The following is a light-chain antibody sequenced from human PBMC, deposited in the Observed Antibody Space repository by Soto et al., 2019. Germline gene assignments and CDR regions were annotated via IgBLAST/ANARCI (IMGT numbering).Light chain of an antibody. J-gene: IGKJ2*01. CDR1: QSVLRSSNHRNY. V-gene: IGKV4-1*01. Sequence: DIVMTQSPDSLAVSLGERATINCRSSQSVLRSSNHRNYLAWHQHKPGQTPKLLISWASTRESGVPDRFSGRGSGTNFTLTISSLQAEDVAVYYCHQYYTHPVTFGQGTKLEIK. CDR3: HQYYTHPVT. CDR2: WAS.